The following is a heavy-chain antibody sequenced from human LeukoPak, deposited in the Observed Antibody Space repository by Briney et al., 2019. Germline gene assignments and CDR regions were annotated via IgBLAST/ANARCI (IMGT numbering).Heavy chain of an antibody. Sequence: PSETLSLTCTVSGGSISSSYYYWGWIRQPPGKGLEWIGSIYYSGSTYYNPSLKSRVTISVDTSKNQFSLKLSSVTAADTAVYYCARHLSRKYYYDSSGPRGYFDYWGQGTLVTVSS. J-gene: IGHJ4*02. CDR3: ARHLSRKYYYDSSGPRGYFDY. CDR2: IYYSGST. V-gene: IGHV4-39*01. CDR1: GGSISSSYYY. D-gene: IGHD3-22*01.